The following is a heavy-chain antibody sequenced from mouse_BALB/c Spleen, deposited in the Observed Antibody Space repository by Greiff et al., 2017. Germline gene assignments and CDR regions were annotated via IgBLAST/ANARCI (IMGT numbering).Heavy chain of an antibody. CDR3: ARGGSYAMDY. CDR2: ISYSGST. CDR1: GYSITSDYA. J-gene: IGHJ4*01. Sequence: EVQGVESGPGLVKPSQSLSLTCTVTGYSITSDYAWNWIRQFPGNKLEWMGYISYSGSTSYNPSLKSRISITRDTSKNQFFLQLNSVTTEDTATYYCARGGSYAMDYWGQGTSVTVSS. V-gene: IGHV3-2*02.